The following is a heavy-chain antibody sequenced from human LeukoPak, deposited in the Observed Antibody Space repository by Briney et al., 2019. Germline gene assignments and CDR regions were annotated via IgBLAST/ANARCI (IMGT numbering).Heavy chain of an antibody. CDR3: ASSSSLDGYYYYMDV. CDR2: IYHSGST. J-gene: IGHJ6*03. D-gene: IGHD6-13*01. CDR1: GYSISSGYY. Sequence: PSETLSLTCTVSGYSISSGYYWGWIRQPPGKGLEWIGSIYHSGSTYYNPSLKSRVTISVDTSKNQFSLKLSSVTAADTAVYYCASSSSLDGYYYYMDVWGKGTTVTISS. V-gene: IGHV4-38-2*02.